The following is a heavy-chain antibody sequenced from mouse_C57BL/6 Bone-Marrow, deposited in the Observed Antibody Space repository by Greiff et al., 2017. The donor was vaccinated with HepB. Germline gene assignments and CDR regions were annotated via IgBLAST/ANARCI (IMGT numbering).Heavy chain of an antibody. CDR1: GYTFTSYG. J-gene: IGHJ3*01. D-gene: IGHD1-1*01. V-gene: IGHV1-81*01. CDR3: ARGYYYGSSPAWFAY. CDR2: IYPRSGNT. Sequence: VQVVESGAELARPGASVKLSCKASGYTFTSYGISWVKQRTGQGLEWIGEIYPRSGNTYYNEKFKGKATLTADKSSSTAYMELRSLTSEDSAVYFCARGYYYGSSPAWFAYWGQGTLVTVSA.